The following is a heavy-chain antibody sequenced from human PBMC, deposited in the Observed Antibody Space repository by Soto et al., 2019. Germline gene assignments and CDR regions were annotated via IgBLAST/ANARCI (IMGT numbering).Heavy chain of an antibody. V-gene: IGHV4-39*01. CDR1: GGSISSSSYY. Sequence: SETLSLTCTVSGGSISSSSYYWGWIRQPPGKGLEWIGSIYYSGSTYYNPSLKSRVTISVDTSKNQFSLKLSSVTAADPAVYYCARQRLLWFGELLYPYDAFDIWGQGTMVTVSS. D-gene: IGHD3-10*01. J-gene: IGHJ3*02. CDR3: ARQRLLWFGELLYPYDAFDI. CDR2: IYYSGST.